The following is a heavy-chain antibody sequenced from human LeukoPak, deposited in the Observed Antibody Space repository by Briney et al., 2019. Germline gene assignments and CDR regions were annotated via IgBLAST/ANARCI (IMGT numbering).Heavy chain of an antibody. Sequence: ASETVSLTCIVSGGSISDYYWGWIRQPAGEGLEWIGRIHSSGTTNYNPSLKSRVAMSVDMSRNQFFLKLTSVTAADTAVYYCARSSGSRFLNWFDAWGQGTLVTVSS. J-gene: IGHJ5*02. CDR3: ARSSGSRFLNWFDA. CDR2: IHSSGTT. V-gene: IGHV4-4*07. CDR1: GGSISDYY. D-gene: IGHD1-26*01.